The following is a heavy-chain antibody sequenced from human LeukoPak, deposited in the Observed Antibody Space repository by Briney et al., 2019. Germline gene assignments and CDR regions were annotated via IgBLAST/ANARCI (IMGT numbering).Heavy chain of an antibody. J-gene: IGHJ4*02. CDR3: ARGFRILIAAALGY. D-gene: IGHD6-13*01. V-gene: IGHV1-8*01. CDR1: GYTFTSYD. CDR2: MNPNSGNT. Sequence: GASVTVSFTASGYTFTSYDINWVRQATGQGLEWMGWMNPNSGNTGYAQKFQGRVTMTRNTSISTAYMELSSLRSEDTAVYYCARGFRILIAAALGYWGQGTLVTVSS.